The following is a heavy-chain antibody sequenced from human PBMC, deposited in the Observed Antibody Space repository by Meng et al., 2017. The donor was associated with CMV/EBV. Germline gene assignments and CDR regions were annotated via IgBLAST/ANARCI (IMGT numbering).Heavy chain of an antibody. V-gene: IGHV3-21*01. CDR3: ARDPSPDNVVEPADNAFNI. D-gene: IGHD1-14*01. Sequence: GGPLRPSCAASGFTFSSYTMNWARQAPGKGLEWVSSISGSGRHRYYADSVKGRLTISRDNAENSLFLEMSSLRVEDTAVYFCARDPSPDNVVEPADNAFNIWGQGTMVTVSS. J-gene: IGHJ3*02. CDR1: GFTFSSYT. CDR2: ISGSGRHR.